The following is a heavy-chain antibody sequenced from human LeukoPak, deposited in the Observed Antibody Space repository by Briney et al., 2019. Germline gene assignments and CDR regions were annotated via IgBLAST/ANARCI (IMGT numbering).Heavy chain of an antibody. CDR2: IYYSGST. D-gene: IGHD5-12*01. J-gene: IGHJ4*02. Sequence: SETLSLTCTVSGGSISSYYWSWIRQPPGKGLEWIGYIYYSGSTNYNPSLKSRVTISVDTSKNQSSLKLSSVTAADTAVYYCARASRPRLRLKPVTLDYWGQGTLVTVSS. CDR3: ARASRPRLRLKPVTLDY. V-gene: IGHV4-59*01. CDR1: GGSISSYY.